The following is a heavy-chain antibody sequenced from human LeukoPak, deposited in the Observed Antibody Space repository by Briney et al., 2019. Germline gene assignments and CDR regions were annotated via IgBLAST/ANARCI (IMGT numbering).Heavy chain of an antibody. D-gene: IGHD6-13*01. CDR2: ISSSSSHI. CDR3: ARDSPIAAGILADY. J-gene: IGHJ4*02. CDR1: GFTFSSYS. V-gene: IGHV3-21*01. Sequence: GGSLRLSCAASGFTFSSYSMNWVRQAPGKGLEWVSSISSSSSHIYYADSVKGRFTISRDNAKNSLYLQMNSLRAEDTAVYYCARDSPIAAGILADYWGQGTLVTVSS.